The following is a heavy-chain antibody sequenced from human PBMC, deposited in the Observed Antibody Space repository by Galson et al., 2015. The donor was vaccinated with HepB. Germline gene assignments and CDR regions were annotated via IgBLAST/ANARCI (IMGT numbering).Heavy chain of an antibody. D-gene: IGHD6-19*01. CDR1: GFTFSSYA. J-gene: IGHJ5*02. Sequence: SLRLSCAASGFTFSSYAMHWVRQAPGKGLEWVAVISYDGSNKYYADSVKGRFTISRDNSKNTLYLQMNSLRAEDTAVYYCARRAVAGTGNWFDPWGQGTLVTVSS. CDR3: ARRAVAGTGNWFDP. CDR2: ISYDGSNK. V-gene: IGHV3-30-3*01.